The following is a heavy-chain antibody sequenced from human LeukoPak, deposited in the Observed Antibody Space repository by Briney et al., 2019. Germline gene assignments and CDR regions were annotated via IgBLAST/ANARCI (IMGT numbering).Heavy chain of an antibody. Sequence: PGGSLRLSCEVSGFTFSIYWMHRIRQAPGKGLVWVSRINNDGSSIGYADSVKGRLTISRDNAKNTLYLQMNSLRAEDTAVYYCTRGMYSSAWSIDYWGQGTLVTVSS. V-gene: IGHV3-74*01. CDR2: INNDGSSI. J-gene: IGHJ4*02. CDR1: GFTFSIYW. D-gene: IGHD6-19*01. CDR3: TRGMYSSAWSIDY.